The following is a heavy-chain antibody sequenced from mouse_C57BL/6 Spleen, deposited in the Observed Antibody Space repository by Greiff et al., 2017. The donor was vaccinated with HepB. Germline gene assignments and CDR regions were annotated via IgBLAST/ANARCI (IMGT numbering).Heavy chain of an antibody. V-gene: IGHV1-64*01. Sequence: QVQLQQPGAELVKPGASVKLSCKASGYTFTSYWMHWVKQRPGQGLEWIGMIHPNSGSTNYNEKFKSKATLTVDKSSSTAYMQLSSLTSEDSAVYYWARSGYYGNFDYWGQGTTLTVSS. D-gene: IGHD1-1*01. J-gene: IGHJ2*01. CDR3: ARSGYYGNFDY. CDR1: GYTFTSYW. CDR2: IHPNSGST.